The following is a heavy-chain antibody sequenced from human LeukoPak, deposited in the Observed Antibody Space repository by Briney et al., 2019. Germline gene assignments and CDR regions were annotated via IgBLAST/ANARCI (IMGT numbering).Heavy chain of an antibody. Sequence: GGSLRLSCAASGFTFSSYSMNWVRQAPGKGLEWVSSISSSSSYIYYADSVKGRFTISRDNAKNSLYLQMNSLRAEDTDVYSCERDRDILTGLDAFDIWGQRTMVTVSS. V-gene: IGHV3-21*01. CDR2: ISSSSSYI. D-gene: IGHD3-9*01. J-gene: IGHJ3*02. CDR1: GFTFSSYS. CDR3: ERDRDILTGLDAFDI.